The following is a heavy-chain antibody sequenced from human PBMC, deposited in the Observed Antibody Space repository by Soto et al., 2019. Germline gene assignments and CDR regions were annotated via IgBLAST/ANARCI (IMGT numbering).Heavy chain of an antibody. D-gene: IGHD3-22*01. CDR3: ARARGFDDSSGYPTLDY. J-gene: IGHJ4*02. CDR2: INAGNGNT. CDR1: GYTFTSYA. V-gene: IGHV1-3*01. Sequence: ASVKVSCKASGYTFTSYAMHWVRQAPGQRLEWMGWINAGNGNTKYSQKFQGRVTITRDTSASTAYMELSSLRSEDTAVYYCARARGFDDSSGYPTLDYWGQGTLVTVSS.